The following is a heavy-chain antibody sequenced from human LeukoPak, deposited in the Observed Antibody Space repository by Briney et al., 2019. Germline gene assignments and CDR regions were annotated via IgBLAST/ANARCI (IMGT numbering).Heavy chain of an antibody. V-gene: IGHV5-10-1*01. D-gene: IGHD5-18*01. J-gene: IGHJ6*02. CDR1: GYSFTSYL. Sequence: GESLKISCKGSGYSFTSYLISWVRQMPGKGLEWVGRIDPSDSYTNYSPSFQGHVTISADKSNTTAYLQWSSLKASDTAMYYCARQGGTAMAADYYYGMDVWGQGNTVTVSS. CDR2: IDPSDSYT. CDR3: ARQGGTAMAADYYYGMDV.